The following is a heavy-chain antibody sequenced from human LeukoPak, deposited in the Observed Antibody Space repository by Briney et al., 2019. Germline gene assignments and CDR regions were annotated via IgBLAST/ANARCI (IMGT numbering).Heavy chain of an antibody. CDR2: INHSGNT. CDR3: ARGGRVGDYAPFDY. CDR1: GGSISRSSYY. J-gene: IGHJ4*02. V-gene: IGHV4-39*07. D-gene: IGHD3-16*01. Sequence: SETLSLTCTVSGGSISRSSYYWGWIRQPPGKGLEWIGEINHSGNTNYNPSLKSRVTISLVTSKNQFSLNLNSVTAADTAVYYCARGGRVGDYAPFDYWGQGTLVTVSS.